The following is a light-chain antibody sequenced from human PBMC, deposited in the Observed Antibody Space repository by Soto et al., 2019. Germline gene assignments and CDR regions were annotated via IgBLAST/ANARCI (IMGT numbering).Light chain of an antibody. CDR3: QQYGNSPPYS. CDR2: ATS. V-gene: IGKV3-20*01. CDR1: QSVSTTY. Sequence: EIVLTQSPGSLSLSPGEGATLSCRASQSVSTTYLAWYQLKPGQAPRLVIYATSIRAAGIPDRFRRSGSGKEFTLTISSLEPEDVGVYFCQQYGNSPPYSFGQGTKCEIK. J-gene: IGKJ2*03.